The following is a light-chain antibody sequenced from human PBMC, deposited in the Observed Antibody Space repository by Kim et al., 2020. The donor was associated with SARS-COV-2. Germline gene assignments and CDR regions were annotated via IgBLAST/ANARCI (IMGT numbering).Light chain of an antibody. CDR2: AAS. V-gene: IGKV1-39*01. J-gene: IGKJ4*01. CDR3: QHYNGYPLT. Sequence: ASVGDRVTITCRTSQSISSHLNWYHQKPGRAPKLLIYAASTLQGGVPSRFSGSGSETDFTLTISSLQPEDFATYFCQHYNGYPLTFGGGTKVDIK. CDR1: QSISSH.